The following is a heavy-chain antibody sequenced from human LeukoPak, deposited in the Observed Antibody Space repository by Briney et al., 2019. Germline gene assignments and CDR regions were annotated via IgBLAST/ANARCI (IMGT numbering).Heavy chain of an antibody. CDR1: RYTFTSYY. V-gene: IGHV1-46*01. CDR2: INARGGST. CDR3: AKDGQLRSIDY. Sequence: ASVKVSCKASRYTFTSYYIHWVRQAPGQGPEWMGLINARGGSTTYAQNFQGRVTMTRDTSTSTVYVELSSLRSEDTAVYYCAKDGQLRSIDYWGQGTLVTVSS. D-gene: IGHD3-3*01. J-gene: IGHJ4*02.